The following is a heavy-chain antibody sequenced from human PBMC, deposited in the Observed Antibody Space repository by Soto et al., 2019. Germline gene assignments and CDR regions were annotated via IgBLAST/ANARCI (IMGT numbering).Heavy chain of an antibody. J-gene: IGHJ6*02. CDR2: ISYDGSNK. V-gene: IGHV3-30*18. CDR3: AKDPSSIAAAGLYYYYYYGMDV. Sequence: APGKGLEWVAVISYDGSNKYYADSVKGRFTISRDNSKNTLYLQMNSLRAEDTAVYYCAKDPSSIAAAGLYYYYYYGMDVWGQGTTVTVSS. D-gene: IGHD6-13*01.